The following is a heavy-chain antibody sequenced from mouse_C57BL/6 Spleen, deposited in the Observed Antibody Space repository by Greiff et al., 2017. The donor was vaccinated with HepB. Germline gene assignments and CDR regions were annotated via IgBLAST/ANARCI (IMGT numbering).Heavy chain of an antibody. D-gene: IGHD1-1*01. CDR2: IYPRSGNT. CDR3: ARPVVGREYYFDY. CDR1: GYTFTSYG. Sequence: QVQLQQSGAELARPGASVKLSCKASGYTFTSYGISWVKQRTGQGLEWIGEIYPRSGNTYYNEKFKGKATLTADKSSSTAYMELRSLTSEDSAIYFCARPVVGREYYFDYWGQGTTLTVSS. J-gene: IGHJ2*01. V-gene: IGHV1-81*01.